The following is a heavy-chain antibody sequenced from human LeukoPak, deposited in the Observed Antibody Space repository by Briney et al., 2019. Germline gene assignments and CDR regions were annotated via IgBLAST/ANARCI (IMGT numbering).Heavy chain of an antibody. CDR2: IRYDGSNK. Sequence: PGGSLRLSCAASGFTFSSYGMHWVRQAPGKGLEWVAFIRYDGSNKYYADSVKGRFTISRDNSKNTLYLQMSSLRAEDTAVYYCAKEVGATSESAFDIWGQGTVVTVSS. J-gene: IGHJ3*02. D-gene: IGHD1-26*01. CDR3: AKEVGATSESAFDI. CDR1: GFTFSSYG. V-gene: IGHV3-30*02.